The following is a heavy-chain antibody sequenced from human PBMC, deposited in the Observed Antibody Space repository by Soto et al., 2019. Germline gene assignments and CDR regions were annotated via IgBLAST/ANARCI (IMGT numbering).Heavy chain of an antibody. Sequence: PAETLALTFFVSGGLLSDYFWSWIRQPPGMALEWIGEINHLGSINYNPSLKSRVTMSVDTSKNQFSLTLNSVTAADTATYYCARGGISHWAYFHYMDAWDRGTTVTVSS. J-gene: IGHJ6*03. CDR1: GGLLSDYF. CDR3: ARGGISHWAYFHYMDA. CDR2: INHLGSI. D-gene: IGHD2-21*01. V-gene: IGHV4-34*01.